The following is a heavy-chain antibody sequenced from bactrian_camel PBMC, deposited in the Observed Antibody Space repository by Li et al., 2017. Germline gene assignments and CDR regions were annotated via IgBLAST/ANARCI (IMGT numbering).Heavy chain of an antibody. CDR3: AAAVVPVAGACRPSIDYRD. CDR1: ENSAKSTC. J-gene: IGHJ4*01. CDR2: MNTGGGTP. V-gene: IGHV3S54*01. Sequence: HVQLVESGGGSVQDGGSLRLSCVASENSAKSTCMAWYRQVPGKDRELVALMNTGGGTPYYADSVKGRFAISRDSAKNTVYLQMNSLKPENTAMYYCAAAVVPVAGACRPSIDYRDWGQGTQVTVS. D-gene: IGHD7*01.